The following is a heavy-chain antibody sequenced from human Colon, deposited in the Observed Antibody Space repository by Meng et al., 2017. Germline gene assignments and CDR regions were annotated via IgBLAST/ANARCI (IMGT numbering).Heavy chain of an antibody. D-gene: IGHD5-12*01. V-gene: IGHV3-30*04. J-gene: IGHJ6*02. Sequence: GESLKISCAASGFTFGSYAMHWVRQAPGKGLEWVAVISYDGSNKYNADSVKGRFTISIDNSKNTLYLQMNSLRAEDTAAYYCAREPGGVWLRLYYYYYYGMDVWGQGTTVTVSS. CDR2: ISYDGSNK. CDR1: GFTFGSYA. CDR3: AREPGGVWLRLYYYYYYGMDV.